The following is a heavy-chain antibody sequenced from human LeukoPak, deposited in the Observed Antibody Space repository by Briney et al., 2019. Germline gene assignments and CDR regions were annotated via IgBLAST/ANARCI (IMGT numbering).Heavy chain of an antibody. D-gene: IGHD3-9*01. CDR3: ATGRSIRYFAY. V-gene: IGHV4-59*08. Sequence: SETLSLTCTVSGVSIFGSYWNWVRHPPGKGREWIGYLHYSGSTNYNPSLKSRVTISVDTSKSPFSLKLSSASAAATAVYYCATGRSIRYFAYWGQGTLLTVS. CDR1: GVSIFGSY. J-gene: IGHJ4*02. CDR2: LHYSGST.